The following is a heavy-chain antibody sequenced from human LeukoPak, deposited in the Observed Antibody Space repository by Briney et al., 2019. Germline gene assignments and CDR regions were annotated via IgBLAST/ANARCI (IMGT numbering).Heavy chain of an antibody. CDR1: GGSISSYY. V-gene: IGHV4-59*08. CDR3: ARRRGWKQQLVYFDY. Sequence: SETLSLTSTVSGGSISSYYWSWIRQSPGKGLEWIGYLYHSGTPRYNPSLKSRVTISADTSKNQFFLNLNSTTAADTAVYYCARRRGWKQQLVYFDYWGQGTLATVSS. D-gene: IGHD6-13*01. CDR2: LYHSGTP. J-gene: IGHJ4*02.